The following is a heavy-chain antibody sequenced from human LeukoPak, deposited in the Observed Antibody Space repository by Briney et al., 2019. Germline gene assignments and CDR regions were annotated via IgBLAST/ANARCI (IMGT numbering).Heavy chain of an antibody. J-gene: IGHJ3*02. CDR2: IGAYNSNT. Sequence: SVTVSRMSSVYTLSNYRISWVGQARGQGGEWVDWIGAYNSNTNYAQKLQGRVTMTTDTSTSTAYMELRILTSDDTAVYYCAREPRFTMIVVGTNAFDIWGQGTMVTVSS. D-gene: IGHD3-22*01. V-gene: IGHV1-18*01. CDR1: VYTLSNYR. CDR3: AREPRFTMIVVGTNAFDI.